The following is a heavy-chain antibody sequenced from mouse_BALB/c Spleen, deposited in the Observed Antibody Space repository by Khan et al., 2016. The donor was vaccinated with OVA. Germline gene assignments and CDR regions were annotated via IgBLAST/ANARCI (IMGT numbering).Heavy chain of an antibody. CDR3: AREWGAWFAY. Sequence: QVQLKESGAELARPGASVKLSCKASGYTFTDYYIDWVKQRTGQGLEWIGEINPGSGNSYYNEKFKGKATPTADKSSNTAFVQLSSLTSDDSAVYFCAREWGAWFAYWGQGTLVTVSA. V-gene: IGHV1-77*01. J-gene: IGHJ3*01. CDR1: GYTFTDYY. CDR2: INPGSGNS.